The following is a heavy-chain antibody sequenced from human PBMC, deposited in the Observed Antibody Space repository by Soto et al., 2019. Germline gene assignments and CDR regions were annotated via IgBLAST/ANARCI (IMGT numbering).Heavy chain of an antibody. V-gene: IGHV4-34*01. CDR3: VRFEERSPGSGPLADY. J-gene: IGHJ4*02. CDR2: IHHTGDT. CDR1: GESFSAYY. Sequence: QVHVQQWGAGLLKPSETLSLTCGVYGESFSAYYWNWIRQSPGKGLEWIGDIHHTGDTKYNPSLKRRLSLKVDTSKNQFSLKLTSVTADDTAVYYCVRFEERSPGSGPLADYWGQRTLVTVSS. D-gene: IGHD3-10*01.